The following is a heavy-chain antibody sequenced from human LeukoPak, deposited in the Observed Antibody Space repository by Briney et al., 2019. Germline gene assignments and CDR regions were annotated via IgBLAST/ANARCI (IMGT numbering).Heavy chain of an antibody. CDR2: IYYSGST. V-gene: IGHV4-59*01. CDR1: GGSISSYY. D-gene: IGHD6-6*01. Sequence: SETLSLTCTVSGGSISSYYWSWIRQPPGKGLEWIGYIYYSGSTNYNPSLKSRVTISVDTSKNQFSLKLSSVTAADTAVYYCARGMTSIAARFPSGFDYWGQGTLVTVSS. CDR3: ARGMTSIAARFPSGFDY. J-gene: IGHJ4*02.